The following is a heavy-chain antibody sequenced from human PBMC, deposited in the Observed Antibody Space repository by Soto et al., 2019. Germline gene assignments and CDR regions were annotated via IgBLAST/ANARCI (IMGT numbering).Heavy chain of an antibody. V-gene: IGHV3-30-3*01. CDR3: AAGERLTKPAFDF. CDR2: ISYVGSHK. D-gene: IGHD1-1*01. J-gene: IGHJ3*01. Sequence: IRWVIQNLGEGREEVAVISYVGSHKYNANSVKDGFTIFRENYKNTLYLQMNSLRDEDTAVYYCAAGERLTKPAFDFWGHGTMVTVSS.